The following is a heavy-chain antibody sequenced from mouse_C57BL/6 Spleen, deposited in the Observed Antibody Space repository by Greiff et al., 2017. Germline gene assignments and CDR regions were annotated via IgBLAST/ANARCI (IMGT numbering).Heavy chain of an antibody. CDR2: INPNNGGT. J-gene: IGHJ2*01. V-gene: IGHV1-26*01. Sequence: EVQLQQSGPELVKPGASVKISCKASGYTFTDYYMNWVKQSHGKSLEWIGDINPNNGGTSYNQKLKGKATLTVDKSSSTAYMELRSLTSEDSAVYYCARGYYGGNFDYWGQGTTLTVSS. D-gene: IGHD1-1*01. CDR1: GYTFTDYY. CDR3: ARGYYGGNFDY.